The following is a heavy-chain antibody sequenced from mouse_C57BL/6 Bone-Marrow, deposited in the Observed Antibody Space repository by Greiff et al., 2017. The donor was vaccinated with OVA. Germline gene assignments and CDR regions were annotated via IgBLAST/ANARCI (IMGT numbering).Heavy chain of an antibody. V-gene: IGHV3-1*01. Sequence: EVQVVESGPGMVKPSQSLSLTCTVTGYSITSGYAWHWIRHFPGNKLEWMGYISYSGSTNYNPSLKSRISITHDTSKNQFFLKLNSVTTEDTATYYCARELRFYYYDYWGQGTTLTVSS. CDR2: ISYSGST. D-gene: IGHD1-1*01. CDR1: GYSITSGYA. J-gene: IGHJ2*01. CDR3: ARELRFYYYDY.